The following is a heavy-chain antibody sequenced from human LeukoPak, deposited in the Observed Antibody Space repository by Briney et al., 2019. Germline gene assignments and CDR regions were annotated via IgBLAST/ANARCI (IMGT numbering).Heavy chain of an antibody. J-gene: IGHJ4*02. Sequence: SETLSLTCTVSGGSISSYYWSWIRQPAGKGLEWIGRIYTSGSTNYNPSLKSRVTMSVDTSKNRFSLKLSSVTAADTAVYYCAREMDSSGYSGFDYWGQGTLVTVSS. V-gene: IGHV4-4*07. CDR3: AREMDSSGYSGFDY. D-gene: IGHD3-22*01. CDR2: IYTSGST. CDR1: GGSISSYY.